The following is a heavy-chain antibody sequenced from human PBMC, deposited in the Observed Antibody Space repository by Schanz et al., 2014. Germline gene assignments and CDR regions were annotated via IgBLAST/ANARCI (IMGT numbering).Heavy chain of an antibody. V-gene: IGHV1-69*04. D-gene: IGHD2-8*02. CDR2: IIPSLGLA. CDR3: ARGLVRYFAY. J-gene: IGHJ4*02. CDR1: GGTFSTYV. Sequence: QVQLVQSGAEVKKPGSPVKVSCKSSGGTFSTYVVVCVRQAPGQGLEWMGRIIPSLGLAKYEQKFQDKVTITADTSTTTAYMELSGLRSEDTAVYYCARGLVRYFAYWGQGTLVTVSS.